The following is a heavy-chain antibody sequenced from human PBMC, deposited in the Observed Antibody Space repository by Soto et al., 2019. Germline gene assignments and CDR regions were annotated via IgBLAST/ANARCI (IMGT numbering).Heavy chain of an antibody. CDR2: INHSGST. Sequence: SDTLSLPWAFYAVPFRGYYWLWLRQPPGKGLEWIGEINHSGSTNYNPSLKSRVTISVDTSKNQFSLKLSSVTAADTAVYYCARGSGYDFYSFDYWGQRTLVTVS. V-gene: IGHV4-34*01. CDR3: ARGSGYDFYSFDY. CDR1: AVPFRGYY. J-gene: IGHJ4*02. D-gene: IGHD5-12*01.